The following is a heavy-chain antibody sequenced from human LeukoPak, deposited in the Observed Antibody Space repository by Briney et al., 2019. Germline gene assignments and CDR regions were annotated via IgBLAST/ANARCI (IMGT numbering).Heavy chain of an antibody. CDR2: IKSRVDGGTT. Sequence: GGSLRLSCAASGFTFRNAWMNWVRQAPGKGLEWVGRIKSRVDGGTTDYAAPVKGRFIISRDDSRDTMLLQMNSLKIEDTAVYYCTTRNGDWGQGTLVTVSS. J-gene: IGHJ4*02. V-gene: IGHV3-15*01. CDR3: TTRNGD. CDR1: GFTFRNAW. D-gene: IGHD3-10*01.